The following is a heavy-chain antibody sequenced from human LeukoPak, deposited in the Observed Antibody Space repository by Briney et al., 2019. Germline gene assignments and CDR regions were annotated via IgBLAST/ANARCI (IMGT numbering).Heavy chain of an antibody. D-gene: IGHD2-8*01. CDR2: IGGSGIK. J-gene: IGHJ3*02. CDR1: GFTFSDYY. V-gene: IGHV3-69-1*02. Sequence: GGSLRLSCAASGFTFSDYYMSWIRQAPGKGLEWVSYIGGSGIKHYADSVKGRFTISRDNAKNSLYLQMNSLRVEDTAVYYCAREDTGVAFDIWGQGTTVTV. CDR3: AREDTGVAFDI.